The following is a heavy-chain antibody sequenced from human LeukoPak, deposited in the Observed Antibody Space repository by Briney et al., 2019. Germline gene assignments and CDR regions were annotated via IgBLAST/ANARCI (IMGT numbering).Heavy chain of an antibody. V-gene: IGHV1-69*13. CDR2: IILIFGTA. J-gene: IGHJ4*02. D-gene: IGHD3-22*01. CDR1: GGTFTSYA. CDR3: ARAFAPEYYDSSGYLAFDY. Sequence: ASVKVSCKASGGTFTSYAIGWVRQAPGHGLEWMGGIILIFGTANYAQKFPGRVTPTAGESTSTAYMELSSLRSEDTAVYYCARAFAPEYYDSSGYLAFDYWGQGTLVTVSS.